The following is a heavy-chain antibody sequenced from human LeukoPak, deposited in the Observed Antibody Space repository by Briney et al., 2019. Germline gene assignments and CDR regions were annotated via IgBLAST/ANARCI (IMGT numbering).Heavy chain of an antibody. J-gene: IGHJ4*02. D-gene: IGHD6-13*01. CDR2: INPNSGGT. V-gene: IGHV1-2*06. Sequence: ASVKVSCKASGGTFSSYAISWVRQAPGQGLEWMGRINPNSGGTNYAQKFQGRVTMTRDTSISTAYMELSRLRSDDTAVYYCARGTGEQQLVGDYFDYWGQGTLVTVSS. CDR3: ARGTGEQQLVGDYFDY. CDR1: GGTFSSYA.